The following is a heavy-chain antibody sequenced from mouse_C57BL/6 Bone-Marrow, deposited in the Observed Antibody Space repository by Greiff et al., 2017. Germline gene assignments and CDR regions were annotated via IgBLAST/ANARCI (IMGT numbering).Heavy chain of an antibody. CDR1: GYTFTSYD. J-gene: IGHJ1*03. D-gene: IGHD1-1*01. CDR3: ARLECDGSSGDWYFDV. Sequence: QVQLQQSGPELVQPGASVKLSCKASGYTFTSYDINWVKQRPGQGLEWIGWIYPRDGSTKYNEKFKGKATLTVDTSSSPAYMELHSLTSEDSAVYFCARLECDGSSGDWYFDVGGTGTTVTVSS. CDR2: IYPRDGST. V-gene: IGHV1-85*01.